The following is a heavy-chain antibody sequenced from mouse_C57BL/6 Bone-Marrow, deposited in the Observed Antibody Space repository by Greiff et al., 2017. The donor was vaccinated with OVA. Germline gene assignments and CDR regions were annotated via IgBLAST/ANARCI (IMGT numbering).Heavy chain of an antibody. CDR3: ARDGYYAMDY. J-gene: IGHJ4*01. CDR2: ISDGGSYT. CDR1: GFTFSSYA. Sequence: EVQRVESGGGLVKPGGSLKLSCAASGFTFSSYAMSWVRQTPEKRLEWVANISDGGSYTYYPDNVKGRFTISRDNAKNNLYLQMSHLKSEDTAMYYCARDGYYAMDYWGQGTSVTVSS. V-gene: IGHV5-4*01.